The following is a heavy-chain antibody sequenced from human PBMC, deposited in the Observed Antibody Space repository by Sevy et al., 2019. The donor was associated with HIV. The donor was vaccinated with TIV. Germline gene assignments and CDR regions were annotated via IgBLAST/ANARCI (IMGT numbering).Heavy chain of an antibody. CDR3: AKEYSSGYS. D-gene: IGHD3-22*01. CDR2: ISGSGGYT. Sequence: GGSLRLSCAASGFTVSSNYMSWVRQAPGKGLEWVSTISGSGGYTYGADSVKGRFTISRDNSKNTVYLQMNSLTVEDTAMYYCAKEYSSGYSWGQGILVTVSS. CDR1: GFTVSSNY. J-gene: IGHJ4*02. V-gene: IGHV3-23*01.